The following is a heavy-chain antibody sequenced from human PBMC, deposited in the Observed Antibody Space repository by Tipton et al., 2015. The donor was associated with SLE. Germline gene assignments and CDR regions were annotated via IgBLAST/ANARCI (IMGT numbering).Heavy chain of an antibody. CDR1: GYSISSGYY. CDR3: AREYSSFVWYFDL. D-gene: IGHD6-6*01. Sequence: TLSLTCTVSGYSISSGYYWGWIRQPPGKGLEWIGEINHSGSSSSNPSLKSRVTISVDTSKNQFSLKLSSVTAADTAVYYCAREYSSFVWYFDLWGRGTLVTVSP. J-gene: IGHJ2*01. CDR2: INHSGSS. V-gene: IGHV4-38-2*02.